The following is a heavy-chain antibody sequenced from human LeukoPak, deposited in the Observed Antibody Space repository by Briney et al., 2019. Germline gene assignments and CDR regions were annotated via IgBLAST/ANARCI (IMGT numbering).Heavy chain of an antibody. D-gene: IGHD3-10*01. CDR2: ISAYNGNT. V-gene: IGHV1-18*01. J-gene: IGHJ4*02. CDR3: ARDEFRTYYYGSGSYQIDY. CDR1: GYTFTSYG. Sequence: GASVKVSCKASGYTFTSYGISWVRQAPGQGLEWMGWISAYNGNTNYAQKLQGRVTMTTGTSTSTAYMEPRSLRSDDTAVYYCARDEFRTYYYGSGSYQIDYWGQGTLVTVSS.